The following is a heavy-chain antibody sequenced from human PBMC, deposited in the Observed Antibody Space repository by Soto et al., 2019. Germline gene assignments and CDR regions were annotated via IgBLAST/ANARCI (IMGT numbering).Heavy chain of an antibody. CDR3: ARDQAYGSGRTCYFYYGIDV. Sequence: LSLTCTVSGGSSSSYYWSWIRPPPGKGLEWIGYIYYRGSTNYNPSLKSRVTISVDTSKNQFSLTLSSVTAADTAVYYCARDQAYGSGRTCYFYYGIDVWGQGNTVTVSS. D-gene: IGHD3-10*01. J-gene: IGHJ6*02. V-gene: IGHV4-59*01. CDR2: IYYRGST. CDR1: GGSSSSYY.